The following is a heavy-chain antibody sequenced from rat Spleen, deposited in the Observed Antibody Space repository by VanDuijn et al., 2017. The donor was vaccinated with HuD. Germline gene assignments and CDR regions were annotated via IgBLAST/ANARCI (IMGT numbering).Heavy chain of an antibody. J-gene: IGHJ2*01. CDR3: AKDRDGGFAFDY. CDR2: LSYDGSST. V-gene: IGHV5-29*01. Sequence: EVQLAESGGGLVQPGRSLKLSCAASGFTFSNYGMAWVRQAPTKGLEWVATLSYDGSSTYYRDSVKGRFTISRDNAKSTLYLQMDSLRSEDTATFYCAKDRDGGFAFDYWGQGVMVTVSS. CDR1: GFTFSNYG. D-gene: IGHD1-11*01.